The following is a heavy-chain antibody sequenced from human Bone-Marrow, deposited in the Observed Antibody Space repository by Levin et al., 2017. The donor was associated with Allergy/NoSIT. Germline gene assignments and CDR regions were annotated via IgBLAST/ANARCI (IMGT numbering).Heavy chain of an antibody. V-gene: IGHV3-30*18. CDR1: GFIFSRYA. J-gene: IGHJ3*02. Sequence: GGSLRLSCAASGFIFSRYAMHWVRQAPGKGLAWVAVISDDGSNQYYGDSVKGRFTLSRDNSKNKMYLQMTSLRAEDTAVYYCAKAPELATIGGAFEIRGQGTMVTVSS. CDR2: ISDDGSNQ. D-gene: IGHD1-26*01. CDR3: AKAPELATIGGAFEI.